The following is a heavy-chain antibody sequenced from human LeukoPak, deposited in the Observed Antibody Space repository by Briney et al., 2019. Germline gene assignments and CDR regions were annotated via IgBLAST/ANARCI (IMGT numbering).Heavy chain of an antibody. J-gene: IGHJ6*02. Sequence: ASVKVSCKASGYTFTGYAIAWVRQAPGQGLEWMGWISAYNGGTNYAQKFRGRVTMTTDTSTNTGYMELSSLRSEETAAHYCARDQGLTAPPPYGLDVWGQGTTVTVSS. CDR1: GYTFTGYA. CDR2: ISAYNGGT. D-gene: IGHD5-18*01. V-gene: IGHV1-18*01. CDR3: ARDQGLTAPPPYGLDV.